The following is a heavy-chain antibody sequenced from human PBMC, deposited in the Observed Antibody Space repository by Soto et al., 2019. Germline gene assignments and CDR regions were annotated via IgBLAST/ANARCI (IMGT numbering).Heavy chain of an antibody. V-gene: IGHV4-4*07. CDR1: GGAISSYY. D-gene: IGHD2-8*01. J-gene: IGHJ6*02. CDR2: VFSSGST. Sequence: SETLSLTCSVPGGAISSYYWSWVRQPAGKGLEWIGRVFSSGSTNYNASLKSRVTMSIDTSKNEVSLTLRSVTAADTAVYYCARVEFSYLGMDVWGPGTTVTVSS. CDR3: ARVEFSYLGMDV.